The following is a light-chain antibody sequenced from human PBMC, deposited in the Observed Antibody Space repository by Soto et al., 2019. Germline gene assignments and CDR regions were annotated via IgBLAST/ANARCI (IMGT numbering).Light chain of an antibody. Sequence: DIQMTQSPSSLSASVGDRVTITCRASQSISSYLNWYQQKPGKAPKLLIYAASSLQGGVPSRFSGSGSGTDCTLTISSLQPEDVATYYCQQSYSTLRTLGQGTKVDIK. CDR3: QQSYSTLRT. V-gene: IGKV1-39*01. J-gene: IGKJ1*01. CDR2: AAS. CDR1: QSISSY.